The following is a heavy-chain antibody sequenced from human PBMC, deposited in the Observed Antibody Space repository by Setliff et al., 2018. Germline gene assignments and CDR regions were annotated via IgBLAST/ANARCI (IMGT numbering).Heavy chain of an antibody. CDR1: GFSFSRYA. D-gene: IGHD2-15*01. CDR3: ARTCSGSGCYAGLES. Sequence: LRLSCAASGFSFSRYAMHWVRQAPGKGLEWVGVIPYDGSNEYYGDSVKGRFTISRDNSRNTLYVQMNSLRPEDTAVYYCARTCSGSGCYAGLESWGQGTPVTVSS. J-gene: IGHJ4*02. V-gene: IGHV3-30*04. CDR2: IPYDGSNE.